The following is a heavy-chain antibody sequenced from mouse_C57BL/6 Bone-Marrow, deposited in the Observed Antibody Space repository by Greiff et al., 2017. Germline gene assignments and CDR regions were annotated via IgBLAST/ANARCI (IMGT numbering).Heavy chain of an antibody. D-gene: IGHD1-1*01. CDR2: IDPSDSYT. V-gene: IGHV1-69*01. CDR1: GYTFTSYW. Sequence: QVQLQQPGAELVMPGASVKLSCKASGYTFTSYWMHWVKQRPGQGLEWIGEIDPSDSYTNYNQKFKGKSTLTVDKSSSTAYMQLSSLTSEDTAVYYCARDGSSVYWYFDVWGTGTTDTVSS. CDR3: ARDGSSVYWYFDV. J-gene: IGHJ1*03.